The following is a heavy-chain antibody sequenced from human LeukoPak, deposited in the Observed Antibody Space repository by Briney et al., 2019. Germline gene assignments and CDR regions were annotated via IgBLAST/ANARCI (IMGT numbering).Heavy chain of an antibody. Sequence: GGSLRLSWAASGINFSIYWMHWVRQAPGKGLVWVSRINSDGSATSYADSVKGRFTISRDNAKNTLYLQINSLRAEDTAVYYCASDDGYRSFDYRGQGTLVTVSS. J-gene: IGHJ4*02. CDR3: ASDDGYRSFDY. CDR1: GINFSIYW. CDR2: INSDGSAT. D-gene: IGHD5-24*01. V-gene: IGHV3-74*01.